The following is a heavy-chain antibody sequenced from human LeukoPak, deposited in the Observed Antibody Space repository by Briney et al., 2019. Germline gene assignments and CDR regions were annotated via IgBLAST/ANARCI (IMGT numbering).Heavy chain of an antibody. CDR2: IYYSGST. CDR3: ARHGWGVPAAINY. J-gene: IGHJ4*02. Sequence: PSETLSLTCTVSGGSISSSSYYWGWIRQPPGKGLEWIGSIYYSGSTYYNPSLKSRVTISVDTSKNQFSLKLSSVTAADTAVYYCARHGWGVPAAINYWGQGTLVTVSS. D-gene: IGHD2-2*01. V-gene: IGHV4-39*01. CDR1: GGSISSSSYY.